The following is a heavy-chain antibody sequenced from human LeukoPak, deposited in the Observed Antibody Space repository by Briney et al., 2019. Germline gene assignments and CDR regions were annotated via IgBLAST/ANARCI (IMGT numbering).Heavy chain of an antibody. CDR3: AKLGSAAGTYVDY. V-gene: IGHV3-23*01. Sequence: AGGSLRLSCAASGFTFSSYAMSWVRQAPGKGLEWVSAISGSGGSTYYADSVKGRFTISRDNSKNTLYLQMNSLRAEDTAVYYRAKLGSAAGTYVDYWGQGTLVTVSS. CDR2: ISGSGGST. D-gene: IGHD6-13*01. CDR1: GFTFSSYA. J-gene: IGHJ4*02.